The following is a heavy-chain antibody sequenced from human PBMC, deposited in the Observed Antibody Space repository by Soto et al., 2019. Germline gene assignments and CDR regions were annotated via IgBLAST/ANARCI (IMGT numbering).Heavy chain of an antibody. CDR1: GFTFDDYA. D-gene: IGHD5-12*01. Sequence: VQLVESGGVVVRPGGSLRLSCAASGFTFDDYAMHWVRQAPGKGLEWVSLISWDGGSTYYADSVKSRFTISRDNSKNSLYLQMNSLRPEDTALYYCAKDTGGGNGHYYFGMDVWGQGTTVTVSS. CDR3: AKDTGGGNGHYYFGMDV. CDR2: ISWDGGST. J-gene: IGHJ6*02. V-gene: IGHV3-43D*04.